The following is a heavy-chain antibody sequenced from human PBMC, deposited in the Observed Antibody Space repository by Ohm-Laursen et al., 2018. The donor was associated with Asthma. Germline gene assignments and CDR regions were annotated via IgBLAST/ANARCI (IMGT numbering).Heavy chain of an antibody. V-gene: IGHV4-61*03. Sequence: GTLSLTCIVSGGAVSSYSFYWSWVRQPPGKGLEWIGYIYDSGSTNYSPSLKSRVTISADTSKNHFSLKLSSVTAADTAVYYCAREGYYDSSGYYYDYWGQGTLVTVSS. CDR2: IYDSGST. J-gene: IGHJ4*02. D-gene: IGHD3-22*01. CDR3: AREGYYDSSGYYYDY. CDR1: GGAVSSYSFY.